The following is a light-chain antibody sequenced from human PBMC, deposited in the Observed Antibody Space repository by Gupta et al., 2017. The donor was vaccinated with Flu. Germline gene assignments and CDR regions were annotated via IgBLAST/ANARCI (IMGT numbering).Light chain of an antibody. CDR2: ANT. J-gene: IGLJ3*02. Sequence: QSVLTQPLSVSGAPGQRVTITCTGGDSNIGAGYDVHWYQQHPGTAPKLLIQANTNRPSGVPDRFSGSKSGTSASLAITGLQAEDEADYYCQSYDTSLSAWVFGGGTRLTVL. CDR1: DSNIGAGYD. CDR3: QSYDTSLSAWV. V-gene: IGLV1-40*01.